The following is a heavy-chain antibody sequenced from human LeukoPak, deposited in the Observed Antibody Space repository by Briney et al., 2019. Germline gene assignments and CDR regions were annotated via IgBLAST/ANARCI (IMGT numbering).Heavy chain of an antibody. CDR1: GYTFTSYD. CDR2: MNPNSGNT. J-gene: IGHJ3*02. V-gene: IGHV1-8*01. CDR3: ASLKNYYDSSGYLVTDAFDI. D-gene: IGHD3-22*01. Sequence: ASVKVSCKASGYTFTSYDINWVRQATGQGLEWMGWMNPNSGNTGYAQKFQGRVTMTRNTSIRTAYMELSSLRSEDTAVYYCASLKNYYDSSGYLVTDAFDIWGQGTMVTVSS.